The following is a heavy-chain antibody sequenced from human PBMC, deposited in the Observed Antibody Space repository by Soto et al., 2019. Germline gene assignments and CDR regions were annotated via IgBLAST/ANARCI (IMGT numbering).Heavy chain of an antibody. V-gene: IGHV1-18*04. J-gene: IGHJ4*02. Sequence: ASVKVSCKTSGYTFRNYAISWVRQTPGQGLEWMGWVSPYNGNANYTQKFQGRVTMTTDTSTATAHMELTSLRSDDTAMYYCARGISLIMAAPGYWGQGTLVT. CDR3: ARGISLIMAAPGY. CDR2: VSPYNGNA. CDR1: GYTFRNYA. D-gene: IGHD3-22*01.